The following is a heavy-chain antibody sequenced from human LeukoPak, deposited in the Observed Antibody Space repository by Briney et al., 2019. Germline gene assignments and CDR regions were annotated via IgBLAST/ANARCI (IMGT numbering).Heavy chain of an antibody. Sequence: GASVKVSCKASGGTFSSYAISWVRQAPGQGLEWMGGIIPIFGTANYAQKFQGRVTITADESTSTAYMELSSLRSEDTAVYYCASVGPMYSSSWYSQFDYWGQGTLVTVSS. CDR1: GGTFSSYA. CDR3: ASVGPMYSSSWYSQFDY. CDR2: IIPIFGTA. J-gene: IGHJ4*02. D-gene: IGHD6-13*01. V-gene: IGHV1-69*13.